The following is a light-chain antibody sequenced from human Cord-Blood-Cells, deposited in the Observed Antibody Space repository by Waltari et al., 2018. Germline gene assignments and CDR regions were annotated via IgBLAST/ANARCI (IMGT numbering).Light chain of an antibody. CDR2: EVS. CDR1: SSDVGSYNR. V-gene: IGLV2-18*02. CDR3: SSYTSSSTLV. J-gene: IGLJ3*02. Sequence: QSALTQPPSVSGSPGQSVTISCTGTSSDVGSYNRVSGYQQPPGTAPKLMIYEVSNRPSGVPDRFSGSKSGNTASLTISGLQAEDEADYYCSSYTSSSTLVFGGGTKLTVL.